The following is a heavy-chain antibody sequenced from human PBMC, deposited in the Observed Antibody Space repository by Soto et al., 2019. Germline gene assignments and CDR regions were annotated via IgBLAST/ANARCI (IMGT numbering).Heavy chain of an antibody. Sequence: QVHLVQSGAEVKKPGASVKVSCMASGYNFIAQNIHWVRQAPGVGLEWMGKMNPNRGGSEYAQEFKGRVTVTRDTSISTVYMELTSLKSHDTAVYYCAREQHSYSPSDAFDLWGQGTMVIVSS. D-gene: IGHD2-15*01. CDR2: MNPNRGGS. CDR1: GYNFIAQN. J-gene: IGHJ3*01. CDR3: AREQHSYSPSDAFDL. V-gene: IGHV1-2*02.